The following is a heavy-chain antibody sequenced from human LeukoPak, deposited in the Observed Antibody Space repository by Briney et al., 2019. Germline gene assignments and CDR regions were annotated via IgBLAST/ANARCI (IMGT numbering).Heavy chain of an antibody. V-gene: IGHV1-69*04. CDR2: IIPILGIA. D-gene: IGHD1-1*01. CDR3: ARATGTTRGGAFDI. Sequence: SVKVSCKGSGGTFSSYAISWVRQAPGQGLEWMGRIIPILGIANYAQKFQGRVTITADKSTSTAYMELSSLRSEDTAVYYCARATGTTRGGAFDIWGQGTMVTVSS. CDR1: GGTFSSYA. J-gene: IGHJ3*02.